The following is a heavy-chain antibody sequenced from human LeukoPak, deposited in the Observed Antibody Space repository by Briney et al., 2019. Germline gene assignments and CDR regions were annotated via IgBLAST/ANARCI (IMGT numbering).Heavy chain of an antibody. CDR1: GFTFSSYS. D-gene: IGHD5-18*01. CDR3: AREGATASSGYFFDY. CDR2: ISSSSSSI. J-gene: IGHJ4*02. Sequence: PGGSLRLSCAASGFTFSSYSMNWVRQAPGKGLEWVSSISSSSSSIYYADSVKGRFTISRDSAKKSLYLQMNSLRAGDTAVYYCAREGATASSGYFFDYWGQGSLVTVSS. V-gene: IGHV3-21*01.